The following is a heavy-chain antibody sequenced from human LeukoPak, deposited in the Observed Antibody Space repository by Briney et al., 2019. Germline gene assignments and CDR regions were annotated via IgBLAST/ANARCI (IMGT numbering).Heavy chain of an antibody. Sequence: GTSLRLSCAASAFTFSYYAMHWVRQAPGKGLEWVAVISYDGSNKYYADSVKGRFTISRDSSKNTLYLQMNSLRSEDTAVYYCARALDIVATITPIDYWGQGTLVTVSS. J-gene: IGHJ4*02. V-gene: IGHV3-30-3*01. CDR3: ARALDIVATITPIDY. CDR2: ISYDGSNK. CDR1: AFTFSYYA. D-gene: IGHD5-12*01.